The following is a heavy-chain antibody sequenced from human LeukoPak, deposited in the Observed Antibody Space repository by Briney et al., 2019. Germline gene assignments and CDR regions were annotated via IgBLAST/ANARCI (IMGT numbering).Heavy chain of an antibody. Sequence: GGSLRLSCAASGFTFSDYYMSWVRQAPGKGLEWVGRIKSKTDGATTDYAAPVKGRFTISRDDSKNTLYLQMNSLKTEDSAFYYCTTATVADAFEIWGQGTMVTVSS. CDR3: TTATVADAFEI. J-gene: IGHJ3*02. CDR2: IKSKTDGATT. V-gene: IGHV3-15*01. D-gene: IGHD4-23*01. CDR1: GFTFSDYY.